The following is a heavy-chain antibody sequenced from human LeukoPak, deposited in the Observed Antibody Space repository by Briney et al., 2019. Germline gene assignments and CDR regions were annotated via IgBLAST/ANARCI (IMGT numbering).Heavy chain of an antibody. CDR2: IDSSGGYM. D-gene: IGHD2-2*01. CDR3: ARGFSSTPNWFDP. CDR1: GFTFNTYS. V-gene: IGHV3-21*01. J-gene: IGHJ5*02. Sequence: GGSLRLSCEDSGFTFNTYSMNWARQAPGKGLEWVSSIDSSGGYMFYADSVKGRFIISRDNPKNSLYLQMNILGADDTALYYCARGFSSTPNWFDPWGQGTLVTVSS.